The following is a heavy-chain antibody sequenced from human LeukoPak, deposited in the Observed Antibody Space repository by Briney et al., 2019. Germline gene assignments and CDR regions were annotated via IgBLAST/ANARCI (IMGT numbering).Heavy chain of an antibody. Sequence: TGGSLRLSCAVSGVTFSSYDMHWVRKLTGKGLEWVSGIGTAGDTFYPDSVKGRFTISRENAEKYLYLQMNGLRAGDTGVYYCANASGSGWFKYWGEGTPVTVSS. CDR3: ANASGSGWFKY. CDR1: GVTFSSYD. D-gene: IGHD6-13*01. CDR2: IGTAGDT. V-gene: IGHV3-13*01. J-gene: IGHJ4*02.